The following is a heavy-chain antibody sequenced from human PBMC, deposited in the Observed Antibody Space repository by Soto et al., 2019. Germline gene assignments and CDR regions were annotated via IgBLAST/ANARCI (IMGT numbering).Heavy chain of an antibody. D-gene: IGHD5-18*01. Sequence: LSLTCTVSGGSISSSSYYWGWIRQPPGKGLEWIGSIYYSGSTYYNPSLKSRVTISVDTSKNQFSLKLSSVTAADTAVYYCARPGESGYSYGYNYFDYWGQGTLVTVSS. CDR2: IYYSGST. CDR1: GGSISSSSYY. CDR3: ARPGESGYSYGYNYFDY. V-gene: IGHV4-39*01. J-gene: IGHJ4*02.